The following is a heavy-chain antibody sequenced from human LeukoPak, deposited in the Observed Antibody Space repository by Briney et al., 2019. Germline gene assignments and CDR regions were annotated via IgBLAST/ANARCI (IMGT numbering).Heavy chain of an antibody. CDR1: GFTFSSYA. D-gene: IGHD6-19*01. CDR3: AKLSYSSGWYVPMEFDY. V-gene: IGHV3-23*01. Sequence: QPGGSLRLSCAASGFTFSSYAMSWVRQAPGKGLEWVSAISGSGGSTYYADSVKGRFTISRDNSKNTLYLQMNSLRAEDTAVYYCAKLSYSSGWYVPMEFDYWGQGTLVTVSS. J-gene: IGHJ4*02. CDR2: ISGSGGST.